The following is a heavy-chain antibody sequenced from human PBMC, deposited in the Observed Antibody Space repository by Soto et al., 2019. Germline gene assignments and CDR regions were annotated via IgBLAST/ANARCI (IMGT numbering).Heavy chain of an antibody. CDR3: ARSQGSSTSLEIYYYYYYGMDV. J-gene: IGHJ6*02. Sequence: QVQLVQSGAEVKKPGSSVKVSCKASGGTFSSYAISWVRQAPGQGLEWMGGIIPISGTANYEQKFKGRVTITADESTSTAYMELSSLRSEDTAVYYCARSQGSSTSLEIYYYYYYGMDVWSQGTTVTVSS. V-gene: IGHV1-69*01. CDR2: IIPISGTA. D-gene: IGHD2-2*01. CDR1: GGTFSSYA.